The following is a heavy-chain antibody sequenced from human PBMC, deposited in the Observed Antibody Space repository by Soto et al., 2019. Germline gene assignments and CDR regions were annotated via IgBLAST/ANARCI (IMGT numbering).Heavy chain of an antibody. Sequence: GESLKISCKGSGYSFTTYWISWVRQMPGKGLEWMGRIDPSDSYTNYSPSFRGHVIISIDKSISTAYLQWSSLKASDTAMYYCARHGDIATRRSANDYWGQGALVTVSS. V-gene: IGHV5-10-1*01. CDR2: IDPSDSYT. CDR3: ARHGDIATRRSANDY. J-gene: IGHJ4*02. CDR1: GYSFTTYW. D-gene: IGHD6-6*01.